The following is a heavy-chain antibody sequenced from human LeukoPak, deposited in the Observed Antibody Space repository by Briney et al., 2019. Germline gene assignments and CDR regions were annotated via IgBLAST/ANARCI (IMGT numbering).Heavy chain of an antibody. CDR2: IIPIFGTA. J-gene: IGHJ6*03. D-gene: IGHD2-2*01. Sequence: SVKVSCKASGGTFSSYAISWVRQAPGQGLEWMGGIIPIFGTANYAQKFQGRVTITTDESTSTAYMELSSLRSEDTAVYYCARTGFSTSPGYYYYYYMDVWGKGTTVTVSS. CDR3: ARTGFSTSPGYYYYYYMDV. V-gene: IGHV1-69*05. CDR1: GGTFSSYA.